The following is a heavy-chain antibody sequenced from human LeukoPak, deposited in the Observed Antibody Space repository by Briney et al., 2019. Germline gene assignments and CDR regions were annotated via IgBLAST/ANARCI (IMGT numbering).Heavy chain of an antibody. Sequence: SVKVSCKASGGTFSSYAISWVRQAPGQGLEWMGGIIPIFGTANYAQKFQGRVTITADESTSTAYMELSSLRSEDTAAYYCATPSGEDIVVVTYWGQGTLVTVSS. J-gene: IGHJ4*02. CDR2: IIPIFGTA. V-gene: IGHV1-69*13. CDR3: ATPSGEDIVVVTY. D-gene: IGHD2-2*01. CDR1: GGTFSSYA.